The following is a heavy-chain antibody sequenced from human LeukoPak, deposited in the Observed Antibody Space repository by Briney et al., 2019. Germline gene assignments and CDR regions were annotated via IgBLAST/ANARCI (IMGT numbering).Heavy chain of an antibody. Sequence: PGGSLRLSCAASGFTFSSYSMNWVRQAPGKGLEWVSYISSSGSTIYYADSVKGRFTISRDNAKNSLYLQMNSLRAEDTAVYYCATHPKSCTRGIFITGKACWFDPWGQGTLVTVSS. J-gene: IGHJ5*02. CDR1: GFTFSSYS. V-gene: IGHV3-48*01. CDR2: ISSSGSTI. CDR3: ATHPKSCTRGIFITGKACWFDP. D-gene: IGHD3-10*01.